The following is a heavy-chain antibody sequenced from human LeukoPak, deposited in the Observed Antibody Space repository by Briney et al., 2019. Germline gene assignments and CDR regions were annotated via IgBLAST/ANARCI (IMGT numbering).Heavy chain of an antibody. CDR3: ARDAPPLGYCSSTSCYTEYYYYMDV. V-gene: IGHV4-59*01. J-gene: IGHJ6*03. D-gene: IGHD2-2*02. Sequence: PSETLSLTCTVSGGSISSYYWSWIRQPPGKGLEWIGYIYYSGSTNYNPSLKSRVTISVDTSKNQFSLKLSSVTAADTAVYYCARDAPPLGYCSSTSCYTEYYYYMDVWGKGTTVTVSS. CDR1: GGSISSYY. CDR2: IYYSGST.